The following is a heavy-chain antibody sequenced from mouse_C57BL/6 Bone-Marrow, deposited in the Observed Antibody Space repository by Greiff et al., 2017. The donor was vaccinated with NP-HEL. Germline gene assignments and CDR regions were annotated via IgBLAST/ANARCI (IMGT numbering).Heavy chain of an antibody. CDR1: GFTFSSYG. J-gene: IGHJ4*01. V-gene: IGHV5-6*01. CDR2: ISSGGSYT. CDR3: ARTRPRDY. Sequence: EVKLMESGGDLVKPGGFLKLSCAAPGFTFSSYGLFWVCQTPDQRLEWVATISSGGSYTYYPDSVKGRFTISRDNAKNTLYLQMSSLKSEDTAMYYCARTRPRDYWGQGTSVTVSS.